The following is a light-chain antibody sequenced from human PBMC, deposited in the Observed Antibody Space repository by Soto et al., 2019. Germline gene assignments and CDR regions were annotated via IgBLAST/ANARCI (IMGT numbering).Light chain of an antibody. Sequence: QSALTQPASVSGSPGQSITISCTGSRSDIGGFNYVSWYQRHPGKAPKVLIYEVTARPSGVSNRFSGSKSGNTASLTISGLQTDDEADYFCISYTIRSSFYVFGTGTKVTVL. V-gene: IGLV2-14*01. J-gene: IGLJ1*01. CDR2: EVT. CDR3: ISYTIRSSFYV. CDR1: RSDIGGFNY.